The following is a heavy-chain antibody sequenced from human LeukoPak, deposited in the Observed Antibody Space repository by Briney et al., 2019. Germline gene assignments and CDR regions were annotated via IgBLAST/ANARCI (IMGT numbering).Heavy chain of an antibody. CDR1: GFTLSSYE. CDR2: ISSSGSTI. CDR3: AELGITMTGGV. V-gene: IGHV3-48*03. D-gene: IGHD3-10*02. J-gene: IGHJ6*03. Sequence: GRSLRLSCAASGFTLSSYEMNWVRQAPGKGLEWVSYISSSGSTIYYADSVKGRFTISRDNAKNSLYLQINSLRAEDTAVYYCAELGITMTGGVWGKGTTVTIS.